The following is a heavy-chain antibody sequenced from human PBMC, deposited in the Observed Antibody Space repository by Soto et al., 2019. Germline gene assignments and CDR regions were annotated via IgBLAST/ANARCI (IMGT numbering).Heavy chain of an antibody. Sequence: ASVKVSCKASGYTFTGYYMHWVRQAPGQGLEWMGWINPTRGGTNYAQKFQGWVTMPRDTSISTAYKELRRLRSDDTAVYYCARESSHAGIGFDPWGQGTLVTVSS. CDR1: GYTFTGYY. CDR3: ARESSHAGIGFDP. J-gene: IGHJ5*02. V-gene: IGHV1-2*04. D-gene: IGHD6-13*01. CDR2: INPTRGGT.